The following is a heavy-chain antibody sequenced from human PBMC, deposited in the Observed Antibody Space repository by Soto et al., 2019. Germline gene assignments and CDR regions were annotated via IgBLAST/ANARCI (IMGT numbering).Heavy chain of an antibody. Sequence: GGSLRLSCAASGFTFSDHYMDWVRQAPGKGLEWVGRTRNKANSYTTEYAASVKGRFTIPRDDSKNSLYLQMNSLKTEDTAVYYCASSGGRDPDDYWGQGTLVTVSS. V-gene: IGHV3-72*01. D-gene: IGHD1-26*01. CDR2: TRNKANSYTT. J-gene: IGHJ4*02. CDR3: ASSGGRDPDDY. CDR1: GFTFSDHY.